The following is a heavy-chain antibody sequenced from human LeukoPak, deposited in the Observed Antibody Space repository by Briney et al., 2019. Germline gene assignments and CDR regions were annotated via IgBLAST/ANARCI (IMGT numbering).Heavy chain of an antibody. Sequence: SVKVSCKASGGTFSSYAISWVRQAPGQGLEWMGRIIPIFGTANYAQKFQGRVTITTDESTSTAYMELSTLRCEDTAVYYCARERDGYNYGVGYWGQGTLVTVSS. CDR2: IIPIFGTA. CDR1: GGTFSSYA. V-gene: IGHV1-69*05. D-gene: IGHD5-24*01. CDR3: ARERDGYNYGVGY. J-gene: IGHJ4*02.